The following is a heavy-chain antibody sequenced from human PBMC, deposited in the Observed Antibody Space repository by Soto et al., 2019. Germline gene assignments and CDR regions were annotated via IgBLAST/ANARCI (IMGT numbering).Heavy chain of an antibody. J-gene: IGHJ5*01. Sequence: PSETLSLTCSVSGDSISTVDYFWAWIRQPPGQALEYIGYIYKSTTTYYNPSFESRVAISLHTSKSQFSLNVTSVTAADTAVYFCARGRYCLTGRCFPNWFDSWGQGTLVTVSS. CDR1: GDSISTVDYF. CDR2: IYKSTTT. V-gene: IGHV4-30-4*01. D-gene: IGHD2-15*01. CDR3: ARGRYCLTGRCFPNWFDS.